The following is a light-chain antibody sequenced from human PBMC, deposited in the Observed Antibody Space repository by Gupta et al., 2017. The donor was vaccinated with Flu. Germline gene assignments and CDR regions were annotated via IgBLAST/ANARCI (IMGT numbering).Light chain of an antibody. V-gene: IGKV1-17*01. Sequence: DIQMTQSPSYLSASVGDRVAITCRASQDIRNSLGWYQQKPGKGPKRLIYAASSLQSGVPSRFSGSGSGTQFTLTISSLQPEDFATYYCLQHNTYPPTFGQGTKLEIK. CDR2: AAS. J-gene: IGKJ2*01. CDR1: QDIRNS. CDR3: LQHNTYPPT.